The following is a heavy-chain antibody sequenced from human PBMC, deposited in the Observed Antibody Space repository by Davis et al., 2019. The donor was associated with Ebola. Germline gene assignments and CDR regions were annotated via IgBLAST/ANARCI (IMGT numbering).Heavy chain of an antibody. CDR2: IWYDGSNK. J-gene: IGHJ6*02. CDR3: ARDSGGYDCMDV. CDR1: GFTFSSYW. D-gene: IGHD5-12*01. Sequence: GGSLRLSCAASGFTFSSYWMHWVRQAPGKGLEWVAVIWYDGSNKYYADSVKGRFTISRDNSKDTLYLQMNSLRAEDTAVYYCARDSGGYDCMDVWGQGTTVTVSS. V-gene: IGHV3-33*08.